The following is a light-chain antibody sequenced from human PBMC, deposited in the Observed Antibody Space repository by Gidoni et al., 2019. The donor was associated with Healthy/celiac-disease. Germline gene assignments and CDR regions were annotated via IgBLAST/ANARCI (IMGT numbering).Light chain of an antibody. CDR2: RNN. J-gene: IGLJ3*02. CDR1: SSNIGSTY. CDR3: AAWDDSLSAWV. V-gene: IGLV1-47*01. Sequence: AVLTQPPAASGTPGQRVTISCSGSSSNIGSTYVYWYQQLPGTAPKLLLFRNNQRPSVVSARFSGSLSVTSASLSISGLRSEDEADYYCAAWDDSLSAWVFGGGTKLTVL.